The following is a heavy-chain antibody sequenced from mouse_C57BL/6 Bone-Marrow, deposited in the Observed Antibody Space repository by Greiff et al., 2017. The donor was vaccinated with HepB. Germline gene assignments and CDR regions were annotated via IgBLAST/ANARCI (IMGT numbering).Heavy chain of an antibody. J-gene: IGHJ4*01. V-gene: IGHV5-16*01. CDR2: INYDGSST. Sequence: EVKLVESEGGLVQPGSSMKLSCTASGFTFSDYYMAWVRQVPEKGLEWVANINYDGSSTYYLDSLKSRFIISRDNAKNILYLQMSSLKSEDTATYYCARARRYDAMDYWGQGTSVTVSS. CDR3: ARARRYDAMDY. CDR1: GFTFSDYY.